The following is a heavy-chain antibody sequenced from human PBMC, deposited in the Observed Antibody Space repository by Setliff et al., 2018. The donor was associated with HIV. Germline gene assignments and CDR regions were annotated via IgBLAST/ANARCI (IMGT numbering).Heavy chain of an antibody. CDR2: NFYTGST. CDR1: GGSISSGDYY. J-gene: IGHJ4*02. V-gene: IGHV4-30-4*02. CDR3: ARGGYYGSESWGFDY. D-gene: IGHD3-10*01. Sequence: SETLSLTCTVSGGSISSGDYYWSWIRQPPGKGLEWIGYNFYTGSTYYNPSFKSRVTISADTSKNQFSLKPSPVTAADTAVFYCARGGYYGSESWGFDYWGQGTLVTVSS.